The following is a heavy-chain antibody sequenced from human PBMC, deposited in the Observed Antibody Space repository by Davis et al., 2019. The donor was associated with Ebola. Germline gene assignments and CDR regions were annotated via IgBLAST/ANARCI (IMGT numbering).Heavy chain of an antibody. CDR3: VTGSRREIEYLYQ. CDR1: GYTLSELS. CDR2: FEPETGER. D-gene: IGHD1-26*01. V-gene: IGHV1-24*01. J-gene: IGHJ1*01. Sequence: AASVKVSCKVSGYTLSELSIHWVRQAPGKGLEWMGGFEPETGERIYAQKFQGRVTMTEDTSTDTAYMELSSLRSEETAVFYCVTGSRREIEYLYQWGQGTLVTVSS.